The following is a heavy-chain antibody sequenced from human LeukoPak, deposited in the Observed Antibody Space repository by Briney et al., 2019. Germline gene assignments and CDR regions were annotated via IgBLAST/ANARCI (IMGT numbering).Heavy chain of an antibody. CDR1: GYSISSGYY. CDR3: AREVRGGSTYLNY. Sequence: SETLSLTCTVSGYSISSGYYWGWIRQPPGKGLEWIGSIYHSGSTYYNPSLKSRVTISVDTSKNQFSLKLTSVTAADTAVYFCAREVRGGSTYLNYWGQGTLVTVSS. CDR2: IYHSGST. V-gene: IGHV4-38-2*02. J-gene: IGHJ4*02. D-gene: IGHD6-25*01.